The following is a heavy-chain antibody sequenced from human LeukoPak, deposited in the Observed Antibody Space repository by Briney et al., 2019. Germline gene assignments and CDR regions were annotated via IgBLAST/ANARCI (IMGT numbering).Heavy chain of an antibody. CDR2: ISVSDGST. CDR3: ARAMPSSTYYFDS. CDR1: GFTLRHFA. Sequence: GGSLRLSCAASGFTLRHFAMNWVRQAREKGLEWVSVISVSDGSTYYADSVRGRFTISRDNSKNTLFLQLNGLRAEDTAIYYCARAMPSSTYYFDSWGQGTLVTVSS. J-gene: IGHJ4*02. V-gene: IGHV3-23*01. D-gene: IGHD2-2*01.